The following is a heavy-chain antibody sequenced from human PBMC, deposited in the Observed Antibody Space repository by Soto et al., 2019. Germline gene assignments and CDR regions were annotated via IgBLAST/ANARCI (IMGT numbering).Heavy chain of an antibody. V-gene: IGHV4-31*03. D-gene: IGHD2-15*01. J-gene: IGHJ4*01. CDR1: GDSIGRGGYY. CDR2: IYTTGST. Sequence: PSETLSLTCTVSGDSIGRGGYYWTWIRQHPGKGLEWIAYIYTTGSTYYNPSLKSRVGISVDTSKNQFSLKLSSVTAADTAVYYCARGTPLSGSFEYWGHGTLVTVSS. CDR3: ARGTPLSGSFEY.